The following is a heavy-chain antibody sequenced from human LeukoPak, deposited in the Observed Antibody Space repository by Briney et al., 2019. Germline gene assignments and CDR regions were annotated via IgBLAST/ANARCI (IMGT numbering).Heavy chain of an antibody. Sequence: SETLSLTCAVYGGSFSGYYWSWIRQPPGKGLEWIGEINHSGSTNYNPSLKSRVTISVDTSKNQFSLKLSSVTAADTAVYYCARDRGTSSGWYKGASDIWGQGTMVTVSS. J-gene: IGHJ3*02. CDR3: ARDRGTSSGWYKGASDI. CDR1: GGSFSGYY. CDR2: INHSGST. V-gene: IGHV4-34*01. D-gene: IGHD6-19*01.